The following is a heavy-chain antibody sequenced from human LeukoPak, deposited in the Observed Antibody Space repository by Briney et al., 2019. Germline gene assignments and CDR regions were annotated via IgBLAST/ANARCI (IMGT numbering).Heavy chain of an antibody. CDR2: INHSGST. CDR1: GGSFSGYY. D-gene: IGHD4-11*01. CDR3: ARGRNYRYYYYYYMDV. Sequence: SETLSLTCAVYGGSFSGYYWSWIRQPPGKGLEWIGEINHSGSTNYNPSLKSRVTISVDTSKNQFSLKLSSVTAADTAVYYCARGRNYRYYYYYYMDVWGKGTTATVSS. V-gene: IGHV4-34*01. J-gene: IGHJ6*03.